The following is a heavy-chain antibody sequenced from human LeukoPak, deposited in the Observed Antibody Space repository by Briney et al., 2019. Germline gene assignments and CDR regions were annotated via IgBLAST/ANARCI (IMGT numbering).Heavy chain of an antibody. D-gene: IGHD5-18*01. J-gene: IGHJ4*02. CDR3: ARGPHGIQLWHYFDY. CDR2: IYSGGSA. CDR1: GFSVSDKY. V-gene: IGHV3-66*02. Sequence: SGGSLRLSCAASGFSVSDKYMTWVRQAPGKGLEWVSIIYSGGSAFYAASVKGRFTISRDTSKNTLYLQMNGLRPEDTAVYYCARGPHGIQLWHYFDYWGQGTLVTVSS.